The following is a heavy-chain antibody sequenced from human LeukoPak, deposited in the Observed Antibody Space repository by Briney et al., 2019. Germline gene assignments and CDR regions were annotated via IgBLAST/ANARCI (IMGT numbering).Heavy chain of an antibody. CDR3: ARGYYYDSSGYSNTFDI. D-gene: IGHD3-22*01. CDR2: ISGSGGNT. J-gene: IGHJ3*02. V-gene: IGHV3-23*01. CDR1: VFTFSSYA. Sequence: GGSLRLSCAASVFTFSSYAMSWVRQAPGKGLEWVSAISGSGGNTYYADSVKGRFTISRDNSKDTLYLQVNSLRAEDTAVYYCARGYYYDSSGYSNTFDIWGQGTMVTVSS.